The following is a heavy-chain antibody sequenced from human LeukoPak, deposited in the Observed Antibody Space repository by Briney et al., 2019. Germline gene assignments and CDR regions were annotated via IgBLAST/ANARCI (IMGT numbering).Heavy chain of an antibody. D-gene: IGHD3-3*01. V-gene: IGHV1-18*01. J-gene: IGHJ6*02. CDR1: GYTFTSYD. CDR3: ARDMGGYYNYYYYGMDV. Sequence: ASVKVSCKASGYTFTSYDISWVRQAPGQGLEWMGWISAYNGNTNYAQKLQGRVTMTTDTSTSTAYMELRSLRSDDTAVYYCARDMGGYYNYYYYGMDVWGQGTTVTVSS. CDR2: ISAYNGNT.